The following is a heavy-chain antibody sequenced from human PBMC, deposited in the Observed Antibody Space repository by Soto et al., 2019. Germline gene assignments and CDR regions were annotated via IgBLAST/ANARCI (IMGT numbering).Heavy chain of an antibody. CDR2: ISSSSSYI. D-gene: IGHD2-2*01. J-gene: IGHJ5*02. V-gene: IGHV3-21*01. CDR1: GFTFSSYS. CDR3: ARVVVVPAAPFDP. Sequence: LRLSFAASGFTFSSYSMNWVRQAPGKGLEWVSSISSSSSYIYYADSVKGRFTISRDNAKNSLYLQMNSLRAEDTAVYYCARVVVVPAAPFDPWGQGTLVTVSS.